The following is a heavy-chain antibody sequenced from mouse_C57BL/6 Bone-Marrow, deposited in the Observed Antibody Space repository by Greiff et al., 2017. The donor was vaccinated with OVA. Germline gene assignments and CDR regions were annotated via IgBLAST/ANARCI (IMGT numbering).Heavy chain of an antibody. D-gene: IGHD2-5*01. CDR3: ARSNHYAMDY. Sequence: EVQLVESGPVLVKPGPSVKISCKASGFTFTDYYMHWVKQSPGKSLEWIGLVYPYNGGTSYNQKFKGKATLTVDKSSSTAYMELNSLTSEDSAVYYCARSNHYAMDYWGQGTTVTVSS. CDR1: GFTFTDYY. V-gene: IGHV1-36*01. J-gene: IGHJ4*01. CDR2: VYPYNGGT.